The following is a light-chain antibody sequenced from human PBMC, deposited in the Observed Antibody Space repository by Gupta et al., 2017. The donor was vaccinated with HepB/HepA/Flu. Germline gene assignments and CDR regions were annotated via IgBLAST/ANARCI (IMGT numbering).Light chain of an antibody. CDR3: QQYNNWPRWT. CDR2: GAS. CDR1: QSVSSN. Sequence: EIVMTQSPATLSVSPGERATLSCRASQSVSSNLAWYQQKPGQAPRLLIYGASTSATGIPARFSRRGPGTEFTLTISSLQSEDFAVYYCQQYNNWPRWTFGQGTKVEIK. V-gene: IGKV3-15*01. J-gene: IGKJ1*01.